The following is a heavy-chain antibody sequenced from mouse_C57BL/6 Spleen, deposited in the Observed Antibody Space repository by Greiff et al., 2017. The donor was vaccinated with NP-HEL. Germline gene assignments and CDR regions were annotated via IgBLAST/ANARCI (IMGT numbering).Heavy chain of an antibody. CDR2: IYPSDSET. CDR3: ARRLHYGYFDY. Sequence: QVQLQQPGAELVRPGSSVKLSCKASGYTFTSYWMDWVKQRPGQGLEWIGNIYPSDSETHYNQKFKDKATLTVDKSSSTAYMQLSSLTSEDSAVNYCARRLHYGYFDYWGQGTTLTVSS. J-gene: IGHJ2*01. V-gene: IGHV1-61*01. D-gene: IGHD1-1*01. CDR1: GYTFTSYW.